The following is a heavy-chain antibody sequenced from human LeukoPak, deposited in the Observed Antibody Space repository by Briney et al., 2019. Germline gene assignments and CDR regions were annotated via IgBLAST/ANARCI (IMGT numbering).Heavy chain of an antibody. CDR3: ATLQGYSYGMDV. CDR1: GFTFSSYA. J-gene: IGHJ6*02. V-gene: IGHV3-23*01. D-gene: IGHD4-11*01. CDR2: ISGSGGST. Sequence: GGSLRLSCAASGFTFSSYAMSWVRQAPGKGLEWVSAISGSGGSTYYADSVKGRFTISRNNSKNTLYLQMNSLRAEDTAVYYCATLQGYSYGMDVWGQGTTVTVSS.